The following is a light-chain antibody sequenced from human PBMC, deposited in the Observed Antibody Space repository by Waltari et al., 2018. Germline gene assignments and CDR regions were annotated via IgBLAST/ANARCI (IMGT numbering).Light chain of an antibody. J-gene: IGKJ1*01. Sequence: HMTQSPSTLSASVGDRVTITCRASQSVSVWLAWYQQKPGKAPKLLIYTASSLESGVPSRFSGSGSGTEFTLTISGLQPDDFATYYCQQYNSYSTFGQGTKVEIK. V-gene: IGKV1-5*03. CDR3: QQYNSYST. CDR1: QSVSVW. CDR2: TAS.